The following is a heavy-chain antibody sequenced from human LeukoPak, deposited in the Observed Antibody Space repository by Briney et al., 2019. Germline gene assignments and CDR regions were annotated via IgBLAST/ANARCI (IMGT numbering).Heavy chain of an antibody. CDR2: ISAYNGNT. Sequence: GASVKVSCNASGYTFTSYGISWVRQAPGQGLEWMGWISAYNGNTNYAQKLQGRVTMTTDTSTSTAYMELRSLRSDDTAVYYCASGGRPLGGVVIYQWGGGFDYWGQGTLVTVSS. V-gene: IGHV1-18*01. CDR3: ASGGRPLGGVVIYQWGGGFDY. D-gene: IGHD3-3*01. J-gene: IGHJ4*02. CDR1: GYTFTSYG.